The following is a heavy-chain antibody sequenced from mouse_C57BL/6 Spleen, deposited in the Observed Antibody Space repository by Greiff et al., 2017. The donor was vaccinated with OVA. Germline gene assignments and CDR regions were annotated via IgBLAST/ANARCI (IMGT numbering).Heavy chain of an antibody. J-gene: IGHJ4*01. CDR2: IDPEDGET. D-gene: IGHD2-5*01. CDR1: GFNIKDYY. V-gene: IGHV14-2*01. CDR3: AYSNWGYAMDY. Sequence: VHVKQSGAELVKPGASVKLSCTASGFNIKDYYMHWVKQRTEQGLEWIGRIDPEDGETKYAPKFQGKATITADTSSNTAYLQLSSLTSEDTAVYYWAYSNWGYAMDYWGQGTTVTVAS.